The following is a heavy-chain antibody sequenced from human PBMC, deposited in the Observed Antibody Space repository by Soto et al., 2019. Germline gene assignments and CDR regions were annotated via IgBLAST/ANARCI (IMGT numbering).Heavy chain of an antibody. CDR2: IIPILGIA. CDR1: GGTFSSYT. D-gene: IGHD6-25*01. V-gene: IGHV1-69*02. J-gene: IGHJ6*03. Sequence: ASVKVSCKASGGTFSSYTISWVRQAPGQGLEWMGRIIPILGIANYAQKFQGRVTITADKSTSTAYMELSSLRSEDTAVYYCARAHSPATAYYYYYMDVWGKGTTVTVSS. CDR3: ARAHSPATAYYYYYMDV.